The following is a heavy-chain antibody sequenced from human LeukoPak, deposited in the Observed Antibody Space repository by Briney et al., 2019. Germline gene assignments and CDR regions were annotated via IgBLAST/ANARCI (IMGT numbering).Heavy chain of an antibody. CDR2: VYYTGST. Sequence: SQTLSLTCTVSVGSLSSYYWSWVRQPPGKGLEWIGVVYYTGSTNYSPSLTSRVTISVDTSKNKFSLRLRAVTAADTAVYYWARISSSNWYNERGAFDVWGQGTMVTVSS. D-gene: IGHD6-13*01. CDR1: VGSLSSYY. CDR3: ARISSSNWYNERGAFDV. V-gene: IGHV4-59*01. J-gene: IGHJ3*01.